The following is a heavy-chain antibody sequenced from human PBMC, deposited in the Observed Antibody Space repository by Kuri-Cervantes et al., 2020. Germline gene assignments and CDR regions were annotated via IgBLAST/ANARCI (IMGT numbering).Heavy chain of an antibody. D-gene: IGHD5-24*01. Sequence: ASVKVSCKTSGYTFISYGITWVRQAPGQGLEWMGWINPNSGGTNYAQKFQGWVTMTRNTSISTAYMELSSLRSEDTAVYYCARSALGGYNYRLNYWGQGTLVTVSS. CDR1: GYTFISYG. J-gene: IGHJ4*02. CDR3: ARSALGGYNYRLNY. CDR2: INPNSGGT. V-gene: IGHV1-8*02.